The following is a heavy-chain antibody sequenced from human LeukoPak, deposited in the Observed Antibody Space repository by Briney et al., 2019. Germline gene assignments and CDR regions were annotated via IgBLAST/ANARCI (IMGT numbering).Heavy chain of an antibody. D-gene: IGHD6-19*01. CDR1: GGSISSSNW. CDR2: IYHSGST. Sequence: PSGTLCLTCAVSGGSISSSNWWSWVRQPPGKGLEWIGEIYHSGSTNYNPSLKSRVTISVDKSKNQFSLKLSSVTAADTAVYYCARDRIAVAGGPFTWYGMDVWGQGTTVTVSS. J-gene: IGHJ6*01. CDR3: ARDRIAVAGGPFTWYGMDV. V-gene: IGHV4-4*02.